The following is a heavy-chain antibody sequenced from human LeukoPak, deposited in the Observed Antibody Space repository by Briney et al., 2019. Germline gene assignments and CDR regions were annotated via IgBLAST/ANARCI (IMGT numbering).Heavy chain of an antibody. CDR2: IYSGGST. V-gene: IGHV3-53*01. J-gene: IGHJ4*02. Sequence: GTSLRLPCAASGFTVSSNYMNWARQAPGKGLEWVSVIYSGGSTYYADSMKGRFTISRDNSKNTLYLQMNSLRAEDTAVYYCARGSTEFDYWGQGTLVTVSS. CDR1: GFTVSSNY. CDR3: ARGSTEFDY.